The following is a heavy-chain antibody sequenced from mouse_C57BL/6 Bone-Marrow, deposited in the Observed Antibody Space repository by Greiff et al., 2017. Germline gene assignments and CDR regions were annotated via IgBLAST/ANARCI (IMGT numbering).Heavy chain of an antibody. V-gene: IGHV1-52*01. D-gene: IGHD2-3*01. Sequence: VQLQQPGAELVRPGSSVKLSCKASGYTFTSYWMHWVKQRPIQGLEWIGNIDPSDSETHYNQKFKDKATLTVDKSSSTAYMQLSSLTSEDSAVYYFARGGYYVSLAYWGQGTLVTVAA. CDR1: GYTFTSYW. CDR3: ARGGYYVSLAY. J-gene: IGHJ3*01. CDR2: IDPSDSET.